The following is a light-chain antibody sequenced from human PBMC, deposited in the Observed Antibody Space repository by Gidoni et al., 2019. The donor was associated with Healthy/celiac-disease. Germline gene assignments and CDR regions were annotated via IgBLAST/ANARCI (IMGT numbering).Light chain of an antibody. CDR2: GAS. V-gene: IGKV3-15*01. CDR3: QQYNNWPPWT. Sequence: EIVMTQSPATLSVSPGERATLSCRASQSVSSNLAWYQQKPGQAPMLLIYGASTRATGIPARFSGSGSWKEFTLTSSSLQSEDFEVYYCQQYNNWPPWTFGQGPKVEIK. CDR1: QSVSSN. J-gene: IGKJ1*01.